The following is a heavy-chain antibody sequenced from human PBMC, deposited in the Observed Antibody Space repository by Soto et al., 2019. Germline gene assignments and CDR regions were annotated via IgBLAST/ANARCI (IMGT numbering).Heavy chain of an antibody. Sequence: EVQLLESGGGLVQPGGSLRLSCAASGFTFSSYAMSWVRQAPGKGLEWVSAISGSGGSTYYADSVKGRFTISRDNSKNTLYLQMNSLRAEDTAVYYCAKAHRYYDILTGYYTVDYWGQGTLVTVSS. CDR3: AKAHRYYDILTGYYTVDY. V-gene: IGHV3-23*01. J-gene: IGHJ4*02. D-gene: IGHD3-9*01. CDR2: ISGSGGST. CDR1: GFTFSSYA.